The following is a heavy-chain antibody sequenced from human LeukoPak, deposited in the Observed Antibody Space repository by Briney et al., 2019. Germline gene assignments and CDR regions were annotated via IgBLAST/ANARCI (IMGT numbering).Heavy chain of an antibody. CDR1: GFTFDDYA. J-gene: IGHJ3*02. Sequence: AGRSLRLSCAASGFTFDDYAMHWVRQAPGKGLEWVSGISWNSGSIGYADSVKGRFTISRDNAKNSLYPQMNSLRAEDTALYYCAKARGSGGDSGDAFDIWGQGTMVTVSS. CDR3: AKARGSGGDSGDAFDI. CDR2: ISWNSGSI. D-gene: IGHD3-10*01. V-gene: IGHV3-9*01.